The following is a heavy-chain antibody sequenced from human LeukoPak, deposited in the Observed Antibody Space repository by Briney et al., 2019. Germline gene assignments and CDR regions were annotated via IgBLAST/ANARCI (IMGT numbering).Heavy chain of an antibody. V-gene: IGHV4-38-2*01. CDR3: ARHDRMITFGGVIVLNSRFDY. CDR1: GYSISSGYY. CDR2: IFHSGST. J-gene: IGHJ4*02. Sequence: SETLSLTCAVSGYSISSGYYWAWIRQPPGEGLEWIGSIFHSGSTYYNPSLKSRVTISVDTSKKQFSLKLSSVTAADTAVYYCARHDRMITFGGVIVLNSRFDYLGQGSLVTVSS. D-gene: IGHD3-16*02.